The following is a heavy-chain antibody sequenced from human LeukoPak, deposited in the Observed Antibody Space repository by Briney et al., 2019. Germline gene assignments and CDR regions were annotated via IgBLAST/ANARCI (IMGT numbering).Heavy chain of an antibody. Sequence: SQTLSLTCTVSGGSISSGGYCWSWIRQHPGKGLEWIGYIYYSGSTYYNPSLKSRVTISVDTSKNQFSLKLSSVTAADTAVYYCARDGRFGESRLGMDVWGKGTTVTVSS. J-gene: IGHJ6*04. V-gene: IGHV4-31*03. CDR2: IYYSGST. CDR3: ARDGRFGESRLGMDV. D-gene: IGHD3-10*01. CDR1: GGSISSGGYC.